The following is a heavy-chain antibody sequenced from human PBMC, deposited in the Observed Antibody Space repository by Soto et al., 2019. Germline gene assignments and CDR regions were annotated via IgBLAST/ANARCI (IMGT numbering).Heavy chain of an antibody. CDR3: ARRGVSTRTFDY. CDR2: IYPSDSDT. Sequence: GESLKISCKGSGYNFAGYWIAWVRQMPGKGLELMGIIYPSDSDTRYRPSFQGQVTISADKSISSAYLQWSSLRASDTAMSYCARRGVSTRTFDYWGQGTPVTVSS. V-gene: IGHV5-51*01. D-gene: IGHD3-3*01. J-gene: IGHJ4*02. CDR1: GYNFAGYW.